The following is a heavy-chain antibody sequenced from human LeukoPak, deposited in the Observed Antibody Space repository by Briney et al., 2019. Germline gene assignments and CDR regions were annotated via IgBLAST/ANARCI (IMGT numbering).Heavy chain of an antibody. CDR2: SRNRANSYTT. D-gene: IGHD2-15*01. CDR1: GFTFSDHY. Sequence: GGSLRLSCAASGFTFSDHYMDWVSQAAGKGLEWVARSRNRANSYTTEYAASVKGRFTISRDNSQNSVYLQMSSLKIEDTAVYYCARVTLGSCRGRSCSHFDYWGQGTLVTVSS. V-gene: IGHV3-72*01. J-gene: IGHJ4*02. CDR3: ARVTLGSCRGRSCSHFDY.